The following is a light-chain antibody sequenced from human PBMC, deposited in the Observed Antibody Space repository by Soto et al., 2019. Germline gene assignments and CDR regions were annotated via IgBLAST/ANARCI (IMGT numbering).Light chain of an antibody. Sequence: DIQMTQSPSTLSASVGDRVTITCRASQSISSWLAWYQQKPGKAPKLLIYDASSLESGVPSRFSGSGSGTDFTLPISSLQPDDFATYYCQQYNSYSITFGPGTKVDIK. V-gene: IGKV1-5*01. CDR3: QQYNSYSIT. J-gene: IGKJ3*01. CDR2: DAS. CDR1: QSISSW.